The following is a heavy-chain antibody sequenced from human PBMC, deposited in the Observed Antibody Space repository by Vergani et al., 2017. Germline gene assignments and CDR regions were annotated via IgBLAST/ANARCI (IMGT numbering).Heavy chain of an antibody. CDR1: GYTFPNYY. CDR3: AKPDGDILPPDPRRLDY. V-gene: IGHV1-46*03. J-gene: IGHJ4*02. Sequence: QVLLVQSGAEVKKPGASVRVSCKTSGYTFPNYYIHWVRQAPGQGLEWMGIINPSGGSTTYAQQFQGRLTMTRDTSTSTVYMDLSNLRSEDTAVYYCAKPDGDILPPDPRRLDYWGQGTLVTVSS. CDR2: INPSGGST.